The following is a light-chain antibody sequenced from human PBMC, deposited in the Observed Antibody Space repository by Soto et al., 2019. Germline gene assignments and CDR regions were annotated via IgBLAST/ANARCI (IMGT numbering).Light chain of an antibody. CDR1: QSVSSN. CDR3: QQYNNWPPTWT. CDR2: GVS. V-gene: IGKV3-15*01. Sequence: EILMTQSPATLSVSPGERATLSCRASQSVSSNLAWYQQNPGQAPRLLIYGVSTRATGIPARFSGSGSGTEFTLTISSLQSEDFAVYYCQQYNNWPPTWTFGQGTKVEI. J-gene: IGKJ1*01.